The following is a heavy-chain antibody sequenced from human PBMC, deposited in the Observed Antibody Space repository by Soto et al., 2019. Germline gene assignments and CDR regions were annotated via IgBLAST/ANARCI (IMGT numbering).Heavy chain of an antibody. Sequence: QVQLVQSGAEVKKPGSSVKVSCKASGGTFSSYAISWVRQAPGQGLEWMGGIIPIFGTANYAQKFQGRVTITADESTSTAYMGLSSLRSEDTAVYYCAREGYDYVWGSYRYTASFFDYWGQGTLVTVSS. CDR3: AREGYDYVWGSYRYTASFFDY. V-gene: IGHV1-69*01. D-gene: IGHD3-16*02. CDR2: IIPIFGTA. J-gene: IGHJ4*02. CDR1: GGTFSSYA.